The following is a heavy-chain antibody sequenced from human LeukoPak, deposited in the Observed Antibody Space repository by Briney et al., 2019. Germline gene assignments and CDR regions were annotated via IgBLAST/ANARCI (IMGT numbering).Heavy chain of an antibody. J-gene: IGHJ4*02. CDR2: ISGSGGST. CDR3: AKGRYDILTGFLRF. CDR1: GFTFSSYA. D-gene: IGHD3-9*01. Sequence: GGSLRLSCAASGFTFSSYAMSWVRQAPGKGLEWVSAISGSGGSTYYADSVKGRFTISRDNSKNTLYLQMNSLRAEDTAVYYCAKGRYDILTGFLRFRDQGTLVTVSS. V-gene: IGHV3-23*01.